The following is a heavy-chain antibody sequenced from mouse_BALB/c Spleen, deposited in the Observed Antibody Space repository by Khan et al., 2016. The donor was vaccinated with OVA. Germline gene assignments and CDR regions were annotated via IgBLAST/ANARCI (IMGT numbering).Heavy chain of an antibody. CDR1: GFNIKDTY. Sequence: VQLKESGAELVKPGASVKLSCTASGFNIKDTYMHWVKQRPEQGLEWIGRIEPASGNIKYDPKFQGKATITADTSSNTAYLQLSSLTSEDTAVYYCVSPNWFAYWGQGTLVTVSA. J-gene: IGHJ3*01. V-gene: IGHV14-3*02. CDR3: VSPNWFAY. CDR2: IEPASGNI.